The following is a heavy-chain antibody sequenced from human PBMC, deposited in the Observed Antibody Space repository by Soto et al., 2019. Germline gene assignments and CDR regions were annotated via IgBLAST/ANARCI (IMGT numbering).Heavy chain of an antibody. CDR3: AKEKSVLLWFGTQHYGMDV. D-gene: IGHD3-10*01. CDR2: ISYDGSNK. V-gene: IGHV3-30*18. J-gene: IGHJ6*02. Sequence: GGSLRLSCAASGFTFSSYGMHWVRQAPGKGLEWVAVISYDGSNKYYADSVKGRFTISRDNSKNTLYLQMNSLRAEDTAVYYCAKEKSVLLWFGTQHYGMDVWGQGTTVTV. CDR1: GFTFSSYG.